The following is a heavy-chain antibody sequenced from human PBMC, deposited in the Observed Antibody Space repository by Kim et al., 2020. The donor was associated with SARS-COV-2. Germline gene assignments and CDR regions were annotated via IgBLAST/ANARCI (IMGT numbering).Heavy chain of an antibody. D-gene: IGHD3-10*01. V-gene: IGHV1-18*01. CDR1: GYTFTSYG. CDR2: ISAYNGNT. CDR3: ARDQLQYYGSGSYYQIYYYGMDV. Sequence: ASVKVSCKASGYTFTSYGISWVRQAPGQGLEWMGWISAYNGNTNYAQKLQGRVPMTTDTSTSTAYMELRSLRSDDTAVYYCARDQLQYYGSGSYYQIYYYGMDVWGQGTTVTVSS. J-gene: IGHJ6*02.